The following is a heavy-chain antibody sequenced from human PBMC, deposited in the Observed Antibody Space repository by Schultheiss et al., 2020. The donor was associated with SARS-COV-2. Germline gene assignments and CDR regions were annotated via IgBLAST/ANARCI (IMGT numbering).Heavy chain of an antibody. Sequence: SETLSLTCAVSGYSISSGYYWGWIRQPPGKGLEWIGYIYYSGSTNYNPSLKSRVTISVDTSKNQFSLKLSSVTAADTAVYYCARREVGATTYDYWGQGTLVTVSS. D-gene: IGHD1-26*01. J-gene: IGHJ4*02. CDR3: ARREVGATTYDY. V-gene: IGHV4-38-2*01. CDR1: GYSISSGYY. CDR2: IYYSGST.